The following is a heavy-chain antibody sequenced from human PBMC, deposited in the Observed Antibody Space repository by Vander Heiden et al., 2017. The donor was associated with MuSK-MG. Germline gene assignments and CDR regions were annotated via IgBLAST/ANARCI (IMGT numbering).Heavy chain of an antibody. CDR1: GGSISSGNYY. J-gene: IGHJ6*03. V-gene: IGHV4-31*03. CDR2: IYYSGST. D-gene: IGHD2-2*01. CDR3: ARAGRTARAGYYYMDV. Sequence: QVQLQESGPGLVKPSQTLYLTCTVSGGSISSGNYYWSWIRQHPGKGLEWIGYIYYSGSTSYNPSLKSRVTISVDTSKNQFSLKLSSVTGADTAVYYCARAGRTARAGYYYMDVWGKVTTVTVS.